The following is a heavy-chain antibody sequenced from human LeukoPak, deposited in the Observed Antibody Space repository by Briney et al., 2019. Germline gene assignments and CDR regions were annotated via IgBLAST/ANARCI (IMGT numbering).Heavy chain of an antibody. CDR2: IKSKAYGETA. V-gene: IGHV3-49*03. Sequence: GGSLGLSCTASGFTFGDYAMSWIRQAPGKGLEWVGFIKSKAYGETADYAASVKGRFTISRDDSKAIAYLQMNSLKTEDTAVYHCTRDRGAYNLYDYWGQGTLVTVSS. CDR1: GFTFGDYA. D-gene: IGHD1-1*01. CDR3: TRDRGAYNLYDY. J-gene: IGHJ4*02.